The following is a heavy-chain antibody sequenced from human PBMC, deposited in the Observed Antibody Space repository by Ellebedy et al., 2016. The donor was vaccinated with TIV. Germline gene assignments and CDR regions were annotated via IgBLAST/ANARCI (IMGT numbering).Heavy chain of an antibody. Sequence: SETLSLXXTVSGGSISSGDYYWSWIRQPPGKGLEWIGYIYYSGSTYYNPSLKSRVTISVDTSKNQFSLKLSSVTAADTAVYYCARGGVGATSFDYWGQGTLVTVSS. CDR1: GGSISSGDYY. J-gene: IGHJ4*02. V-gene: IGHV4-30-4*01. D-gene: IGHD1-26*01. CDR2: IYYSGST. CDR3: ARGGVGATSFDY.